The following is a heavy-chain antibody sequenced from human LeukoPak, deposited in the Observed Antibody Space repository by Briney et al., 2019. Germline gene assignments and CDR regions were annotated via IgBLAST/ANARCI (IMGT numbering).Heavy chain of an antibody. CDR1: GYSISSVYY. D-gene: IGHD3-10*01. J-gene: IGHJ4*02. CDR3: ARRRGSGSYYNDY. CDR2: IYHSGSA. Sequence: PSETLSLTCAVSGYSISSVYYWGWIRQPPGKGLEWIGSIYHSGSAYNNPSLKIRVTISVDTSKNQFSLKLNAVTAADSAVYYCARRRGSGSYYNDYWGQGTLVTVSS. V-gene: IGHV4-38-2*01.